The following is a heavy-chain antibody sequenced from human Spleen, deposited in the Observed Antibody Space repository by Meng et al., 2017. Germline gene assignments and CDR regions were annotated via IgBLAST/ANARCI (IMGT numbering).Heavy chain of an antibody. D-gene: IGHD4-11*01. CDR2: INHSGST. CDR3: ARGPTTMAHDFDY. J-gene: IGHJ4*02. Sequence: QVQVQDAGPGLVKPSGTLSLTCAVSGDSISSRDWWSWVRQPPGKGLEWIGEINHSGSTNYNPSLESRATISVDTSQNNLSLKLSSVTAADSAVYYCARGPTTMAHDFDYWGQGTLVTVSS. V-gene: IGHV4-4*02. CDR1: GDSISSRDW.